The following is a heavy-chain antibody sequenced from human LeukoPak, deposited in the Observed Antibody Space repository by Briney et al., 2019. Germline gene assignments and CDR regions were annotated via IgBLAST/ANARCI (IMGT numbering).Heavy chain of an antibody. Sequence: GGSLRLSCAASGFTFSSYAMHWVRQAPGKGLEYVSAISSNGGSTYYANSVKGRFTISRDNSKNKVYLQMNSLRAEDTAVYYCARGSTGYCSSTSCEDYWGQGTLVTVSS. D-gene: IGHD2-2*01. CDR1: GFTFSSYA. CDR2: ISSNGGST. J-gene: IGHJ4*02. V-gene: IGHV3-64*01. CDR3: ARGSTGYCSSTSCEDY.